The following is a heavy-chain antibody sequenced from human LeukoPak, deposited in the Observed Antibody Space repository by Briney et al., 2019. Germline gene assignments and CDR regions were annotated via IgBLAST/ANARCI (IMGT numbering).Heavy chain of an antibody. V-gene: IGHV4-34*01. CDR1: GGSFSGYY. D-gene: IGHD6-13*01. CDR3: ARVPVIAAAGNTFDI. CDR2: IYHSGSTT. Sequence: SETLSLTCAVYGGSFSGYYWSWIRQPPGKGPEWIGEIYHSGSTTNYNPSLKSRVTMSVDKSKNQFSLKLTSVTAADTAVYYCARVPVIAAAGNTFDIWGQGTMLTVSS. J-gene: IGHJ3*02.